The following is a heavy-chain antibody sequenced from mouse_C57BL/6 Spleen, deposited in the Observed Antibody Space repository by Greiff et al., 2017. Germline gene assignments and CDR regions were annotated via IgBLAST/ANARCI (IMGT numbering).Heavy chain of an antibody. V-gene: IGHV1-54*01. CDR3: ARGYDYDVGLDY. CDR2: INPGSGGT. D-gene: IGHD2-4*01. J-gene: IGHJ2*01. CDR1: GYAFTNYL. Sequence: QVQLKESGAELVRPGTSVKVSCKASGYAFTNYLIEWVKQRPGQGLEWIGVINPGSGGTNYNEKFKGQATLTADKPYSTAYMQLSSLTSEDSAVYCCARGYDYDVGLDYGGQGTTLTVSA.